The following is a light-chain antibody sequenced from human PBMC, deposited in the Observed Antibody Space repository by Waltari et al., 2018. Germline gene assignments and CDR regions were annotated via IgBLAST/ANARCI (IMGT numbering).Light chain of an antibody. CDR1: QSIDTW. CDR3: QQYNSYSHT. Sequence: EIQMTQSPPILPEFVGDRVTSTCRASQSIDTWLAWYQQKPGKAPELLISKASTLESGVPSRFSGRGSGTEFTLTISGLQPDDFATYYCQQYNSYSHTFGPGTKLEI. CDR2: KAS. V-gene: IGKV1-5*03. J-gene: IGKJ2*01.